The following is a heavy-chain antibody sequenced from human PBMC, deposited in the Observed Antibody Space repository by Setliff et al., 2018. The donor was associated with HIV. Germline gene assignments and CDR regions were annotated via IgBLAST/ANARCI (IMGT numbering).Heavy chain of an antibody. D-gene: IGHD6-6*01. CDR3: ARVPPEYSSSSQAFDI. CDR1: GGSISSHY. J-gene: IGHJ3*02. Sequence: SETLSLTCTVSGGSISSHYWSWIRQPPGKGLEWIGYIYTTGSTNYNPSLTSRVTISVDTSKNKFSLKMRSVTAADTAVYYCARVPPEYSSSSQAFDIWGQGTKVTVSS. V-gene: IGHV4-59*11. CDR2: IYTTGST.